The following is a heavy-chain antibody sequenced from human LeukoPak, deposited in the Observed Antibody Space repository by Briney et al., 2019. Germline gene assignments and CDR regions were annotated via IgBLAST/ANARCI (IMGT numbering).Heavy chain of an antibody. CDR1: GFTLSTYW. Sequence: PGGSLRLSCATSGFTLSTYWMTWVRQAPGKGLQWVANIKEDGSLKYYVDSVKGRFTTSRDNAKNSLYLQMNSLRVEDTAVYYCARDVLGRSGEQLDYWGQGTLVTVSS. J-gene: IGHJ4*02. CDR2: IKEDGSLK. D-gene: IGHD3-3*01. CDR3: ARDVLGRSGEQLDY. V-gene: IGHV3-7*03.